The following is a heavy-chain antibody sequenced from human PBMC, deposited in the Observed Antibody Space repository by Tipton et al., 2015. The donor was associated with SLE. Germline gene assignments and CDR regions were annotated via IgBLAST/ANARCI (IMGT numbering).Heavy chain of an antibody. V-gene: IGHV4-61*02. CDR2: IYTSGST. CDR1: GGSISSGSYY. J-gene: IGHJ3*02. Sequence: TLSLTYTVSGGSISSGSYYWSWIRQPAGKGLEWIGRIYTSGSTNYNPSLKSRVTISVDTSKNQFSLKLSSVTAADTAVYYCARGFLEWLFDDAFDIWGQGTMVTVSS. D-gene: IGHD3-3*01. CDR3: ARGFLEWLFDDAFDI.